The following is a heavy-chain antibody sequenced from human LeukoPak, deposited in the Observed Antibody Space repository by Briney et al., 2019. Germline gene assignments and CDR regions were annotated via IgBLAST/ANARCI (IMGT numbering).Heavy chain of an antibody. CDR2: IYTSGST. CDR3: ARDRGVTAMLGDAFDI. D-gene: IGHD2-21*02. CDR1: GGSISSYY. V-gene: IGHV4-4*07. Sequence: SETLSLTCTVSGGSISSYYWSWIRQPAGKGLEWIGRIYTSGSTNYNPSLKSRVTMSVDTSKNQFSLKLSSVTAADTAVYYCARDRGVTAMLGDAFDIWGQGTMVTVSS. J-gene: IGHJ3*02.